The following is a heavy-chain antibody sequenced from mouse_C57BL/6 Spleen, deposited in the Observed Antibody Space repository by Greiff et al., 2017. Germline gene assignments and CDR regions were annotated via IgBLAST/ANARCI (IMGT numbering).Heavy chain of an antibody. CDR2: SRHKANDYTT. D-gene: IGHD2-3*01. CDR3: ARDDSDVYYGVCAY. J-gene: IGHJ3*01. V-gene: IGHV7-1*01. CDR1: GFTFSDFY. Sequence: EVKVVESGGGLVQSGRSLRLSCATSGFTFSDFYMEWVRQAPGKGLEWIAASRHKANDYTTEYSATVKGRFIVSRDTSQSILYLQMNALRADDTAMDYCARDDSDVYYGVCAYWGQGTLVTVSA.